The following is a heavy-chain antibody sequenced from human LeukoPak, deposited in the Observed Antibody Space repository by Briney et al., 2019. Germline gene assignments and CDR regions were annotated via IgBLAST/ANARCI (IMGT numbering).Heavy chain of an antibody. D-gene: IGHD4-17*01. Sequence: SEALSLTCAVYGGSFSGYYWSWIRQPPGKGLEWIGEINHSGSTNYNPSLKSRVTISVDTSKNQFSLQLNSVTPEDTAVYYCARAVTGPLSDYYYYYMDVWGKGTTVTVSS. CDR1: GGSFSGYY. J-gene: IGHJ6*03. V-gene: IGHV4-34*01. CDR2: INHSGST. CDR3: ARAVTGPLSDYYYYYMDV.